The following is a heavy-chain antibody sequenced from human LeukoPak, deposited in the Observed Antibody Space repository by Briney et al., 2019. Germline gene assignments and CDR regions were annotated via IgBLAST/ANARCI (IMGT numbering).Heavy chain of an antibody. CDR3: ARTTEGGYTYDFFYYYYMGV. V-gene: IGHV4-59*01. CDR1: GGSISSYY. Sequence: SETLSLTCTVSGGSISSYYWSWIRQPPGKGLEWIGYIYYSGSTNYNPSLKSRVTISVDPSKNQFFLKLGSVTAADPAVYYCARTTEGGYTYDFFYYYYMGVWGKGNTVTISS. D-gene: IGHD5-18*01. J-gene: IGHJ6*03. CDR2: IYYSGST.